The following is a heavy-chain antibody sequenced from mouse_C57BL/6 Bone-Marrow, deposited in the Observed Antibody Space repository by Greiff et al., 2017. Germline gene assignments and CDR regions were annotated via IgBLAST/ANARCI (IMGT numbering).Heavy chain of an antibody. CDR3: ARVPTLVSIRAMDY. CDR2: ISSGSSTI. J-gene: IGHJ4*01. CDR1: GFTFSDYG. D-gene: IGHD1-1*01. V-gene: IGHV5-17*01. Sequence: EVQGVESGGGLVKPGGSLKLSCAASGFTFSDYGMHWVRQAPEKGLEWVAYISSGSSTIYYADTVKGRFTIYRDNAKNTLFLQMTSLRSEDTAMYYCARVPTLVSIRAMDYWGQGTSVTVSS.